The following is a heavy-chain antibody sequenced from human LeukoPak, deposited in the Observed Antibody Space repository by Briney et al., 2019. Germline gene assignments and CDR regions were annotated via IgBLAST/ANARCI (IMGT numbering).Heavy chain of an antibody. CDR2: IYHSGST. D-gene: IGHD4-17*01. V-gene: IGHV4-38-2*01. J-gene: IGHJ1*01. CDR1: GYSISSGYY. Sequence: PSVTLSLTCAVSGYSISSGYYWGWIRQPPGKGLEWIGSIYHSGSTYYNPSLKSRVTISVDTSKNQFFLKLSSVTAADTAVYYCASPSFPTVTMVYFQHWGQGTLVTVSS. CDR3: ASPSFPTVTMVYFQH.